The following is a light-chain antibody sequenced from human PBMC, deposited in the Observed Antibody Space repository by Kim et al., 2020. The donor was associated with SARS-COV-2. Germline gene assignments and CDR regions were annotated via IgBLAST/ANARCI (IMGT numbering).Light chain of an antibody. CDR1: SSDIGAYNY. CDR2: DVN. J-gene: IGLJ2*01. CDR3: SSYAASSTVI. Sequence: QSALTQPASVSGSPGQSVTISCTGTSSDIGAYNYVFCYQQHADKAPKLIIYDVNKRPSGISSRFSGFKSDNTASLTISGLQAEDEATYHCSSYAASSTVIFGGGTQLTVL. V-gene: IGLV2-14*03.